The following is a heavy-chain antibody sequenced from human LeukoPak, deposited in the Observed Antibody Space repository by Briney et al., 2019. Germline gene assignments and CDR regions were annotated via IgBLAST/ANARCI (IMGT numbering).Heavy chain of an antibody. CDR1: GYSFTSYW. J-gene: IGHJ4*02. D-gene: IGHD3-10*01. CDR3: ARVSQSYYYGSGSWYFDY. Sequence: HGESLKISCKGSGYSFTSYWIGWVLQMPGKGLEWMGIIYPGDSDTRYSPSFQGQVTISAGKSISTAYLQWSSLKASDTAMYYCARVSQSYYYGSGSWYFDYWGQGTLVTVSS. CDR2: IYPGDSDT. V-gene: IGHV5-51*01.